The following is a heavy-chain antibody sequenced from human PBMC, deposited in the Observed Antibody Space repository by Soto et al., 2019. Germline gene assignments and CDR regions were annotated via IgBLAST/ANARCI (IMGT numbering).Heavy chain of an antibody. CDR3: ARSNTVGALRVYFDH. J-gene: IGHJ4*02. V-gene: IGHV1-2*02. Sequence: ASVKVSCKASGYTFTGYYMHWVRQAPGQGLEWMGWINPNSGGTNYAQKFQGRVTMTRDTSISTAYMELSRLRSDDTAVYYCARSNTVGALRVYFDHWGQGTLVTVSS. D-gene: IGHD1-26*01. CDR1: GYTFTGYY. CDR2: INPNSGGT.